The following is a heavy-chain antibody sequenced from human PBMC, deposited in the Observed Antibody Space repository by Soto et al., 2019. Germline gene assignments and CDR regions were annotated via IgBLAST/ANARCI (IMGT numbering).Heavy chain of an antibody. Sequence: QGQLVESGGGVVQPGRSLRLSCAASGLTFSNYGMHWVRQVPGKGLEWVAVIAYDGSLKYYADSVKGRFTISRDNSKNTLYLEMNSLRAEDTGVYYCVKEADYYASSKYDNWGQGTLVTVSS. J-gene: IGHJ4*02. V-gene: IGHV3-30*18. CDR1: GLTFSNYG. D-gene: IGHD3-10*01. CDR2: IAYDGSLK. CDR3: VKEADYYASSKYDN.